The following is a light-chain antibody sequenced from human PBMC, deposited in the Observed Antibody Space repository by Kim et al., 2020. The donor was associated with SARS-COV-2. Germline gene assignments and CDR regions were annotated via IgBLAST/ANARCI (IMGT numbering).Light chain of an antibody. J-gene: IGLJ3*02. V-gene: IGLV7-46*01. CDR3: MLFHDYTRM. CDR2: DVS. Sequence: QSVVTQEPSLTVSPGGTVTLTCGSSTGSVTSGHYPYWFQQKPGQAPRTLIYDVSNKHSWTPARFSGSLLGGKAALTLSGAQPEDEADYYCMLFHDYTRMFGGGTQLTVL. CDR1: TGSVTSGHY.